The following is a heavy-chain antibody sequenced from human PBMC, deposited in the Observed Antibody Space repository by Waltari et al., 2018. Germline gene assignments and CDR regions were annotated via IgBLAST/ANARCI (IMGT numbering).Heavy chain of an antibody. V-gene: IGHV4-61*09. CDR1: GGSISSGSYY. D-gene: IGHD5-12*01. J-gene: IGHJ3*02. CDR3: ARWLPRGDVFDI. Sequence: QVQLQESGPGLVKPSQTLSLTCTVSGGSISSGSYYWSWIRQPAGKGLEWIGYIYTSGSTNYNPSLKSRVTISVDTSKNQFSLKLSSVTAADTAVYYCARWLPRGDVFDIWGQGTMVTVSS. CDR2: IYTSGST.